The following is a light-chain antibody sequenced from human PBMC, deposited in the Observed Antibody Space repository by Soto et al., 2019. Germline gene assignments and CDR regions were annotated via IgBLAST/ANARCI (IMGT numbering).Light chain of an antibody. CDR1: QSVSSN. CDR3: QQYGSSYPWT. CDR2: GAS. V-gene: IGKV3-15*01. J-gene: IGKJ1*01. Sequence: IVMSQSPATLSVSPGERATLSCRASQSVSSNLAWYQQKPGQAPRLLIYGASTRATGIPARFSGSGSGTEFTLTISSLQSEDFAVYYCQQYGSSYPWTFGQGTKVDIK.